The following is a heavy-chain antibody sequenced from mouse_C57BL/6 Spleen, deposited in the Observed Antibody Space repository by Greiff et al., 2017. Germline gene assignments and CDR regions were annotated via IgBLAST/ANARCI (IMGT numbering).Heavy chain of an antibody. V-gene: IGHV5-6*01. D-gene: IGHD1-1*01. Sequence: EVQLVESGGDLVKPGGSLKLSCAASGFTFSSYGMSWVRQTPDKRLEWVATISSGGSYTYYPDSVKGRFTISRDNAKNTLYLQMSSLKSEDTAMYYCARLLYGSSRWYFDVWGTGTTVTVSS. J-gene: IGHJ1*03. CDR1: GFTFSSYG. CDR3: ARLLYGSSRWYFDV. CDR2: ISSGGSYT.